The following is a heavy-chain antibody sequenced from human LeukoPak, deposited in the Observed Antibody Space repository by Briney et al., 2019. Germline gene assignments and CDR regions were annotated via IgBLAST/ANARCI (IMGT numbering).Heavy chain of an antibody. CDR3: AKDLSSWSTFDY. V-gene: IGHV3-23*01. Sequence: GGSLRLSCAASGFTFSSYAMSWVRQAPGKGLEWVSAISGSGGSTYYADSVKGRFTSSRDNSKNTLYLQMNSLRAEDTAVYYCAKDLSSWSTFDYWGQGTLVTVSS. CDR2: ISGSGGST. CDR1: GFTFSSYA. J-gene: IGHJ4*02. D-gene: IGHD6-13*01.